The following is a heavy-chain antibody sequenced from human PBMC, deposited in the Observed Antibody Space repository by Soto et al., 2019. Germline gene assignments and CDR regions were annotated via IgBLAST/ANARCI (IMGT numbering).Heavy chain of an antibody. V-gene: IGHV1-46*03. D-gene: IGHD3-3*01. CDR2: INPSGGST. CDR3: VRARGVWSGYYTGFYFDY. CDR1: GYTFTSYY. J-gene: IGHJ4*02. Sequence: ASVKVSFKASGYTFTSYYMHWVRQAPGQGLERMGIINPSGGSTSYAQKFQGRVTTTRDTSTSTVYMELSSLRSEDTAVYYCVRARGVWSGYYTGFYFDYWGQGTLVTVSS.